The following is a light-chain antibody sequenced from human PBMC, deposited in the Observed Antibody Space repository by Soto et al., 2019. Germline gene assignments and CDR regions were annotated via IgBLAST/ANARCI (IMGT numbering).Light chain of an antibody. CDR1: SSDIGAYNY. CDR2: DVN. V-gene: IGLV2-14*03. Sequence: QSVLTQPASVSGSPGQSITISCTGTSSDIGAYNYVSWYQQHPGKAPKLMIYDVNNRPSGVSNRFSGSKSGNTASLTISGLQAEDEADYFCTSYTRSRTYVFGTGTKGTVL. CDR3: TSYTRSRTYV. J-gene: IGLJ1*01.